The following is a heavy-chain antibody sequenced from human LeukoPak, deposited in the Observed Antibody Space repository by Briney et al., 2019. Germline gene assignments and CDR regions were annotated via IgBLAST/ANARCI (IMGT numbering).Heavy chain of an antibody. Sequence: GGSLRLSCAVSGISLSNYGMSWVRQAPGKGLEWVAGISGSGGSTNYADSVKGRFTIYRDNPKNTLYLQMNRLRAEDTAVYFCTKRGVVIRVILVGFHKEAYYFDSWGQGALVTVSS. CDR2: ISGSGGST. CDR3: TKRGVVIRVILVGFHKEAYYFDS. V-gene: IGHV3-23*01. D-gene: IGHD3-22*01. CDR1: GISLSNYG. J-gene: IGHJ4*02.